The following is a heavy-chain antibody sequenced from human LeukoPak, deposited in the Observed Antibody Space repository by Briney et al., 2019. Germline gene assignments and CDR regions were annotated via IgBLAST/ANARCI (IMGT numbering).Heavy chain of an antibody. CDR2: ISYDGSNK. CDR3: ASGDLLLFNY. CDR1: GFTFSSYA. Sequence: GRSLRLSCAASGFTFSSYAMHWVRQAPGKGLEWVAVISYDGSNKYYADSVKGRFTISRDNSKNTLYLEMSGLSPEDTAVYYCASGDLLLFNYWGQGTLVTVSS. J-gene: IGHJ4*02. V-gene: IGHV3-30-3*01. D-gene: IGHD3-10*01.